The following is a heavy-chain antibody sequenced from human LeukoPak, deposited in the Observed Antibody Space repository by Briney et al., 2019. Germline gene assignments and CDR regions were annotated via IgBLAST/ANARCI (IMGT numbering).Heavy chain of an antibody. V-gene: IGHV1-18*01. D-gene: IGHD3-22*01. CDR2: ISAYNGNT. CDR3: AREHYYDSSGYYFDY. J-gene: IGHJ4*02. CDR1: GYTFTSYD. Sequence: ASVKVSCKASGYTFTSYDISWVRQAPGQGLEWMGWISAYNGNTNYAQKLQGRVTMTTDTSTSTAYMELRSLRSDDTAVYYCAREHYYDSSGYYFDYWGQGTLVTVSS.